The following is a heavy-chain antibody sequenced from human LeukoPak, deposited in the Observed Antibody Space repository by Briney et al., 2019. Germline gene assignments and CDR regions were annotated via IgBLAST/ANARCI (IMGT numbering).Heavy chain of an antibody. CDR3: ARTERGDYQLLGQGYFDY. CDR2: ISYNGGT. D-gene: IGHD2-2*01. Sequence: PSETLSLTCTVSGGSISSSPSYWGWIRQPPGKGLEWIGTISYNGGTYYNPSLKSRITISAHTSKNQFSLRLSSVTAADTAVYYCARTERGDYQLLGQGYFDYWGQGTLVTVSS. CDR1: GGSISSSPSY. J-gene: IGHJ4*02. V-gene: IGHV4-39*01.